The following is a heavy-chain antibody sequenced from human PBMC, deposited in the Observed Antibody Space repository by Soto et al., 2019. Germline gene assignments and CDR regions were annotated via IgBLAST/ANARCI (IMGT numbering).Heavy chain of an antibody. Sequence: PGGSLRLSCAASGFTFSSYAMSWVRQASGKGLEWVSAISGSGGSTYYADSVKGRFTISRDNSKNTLYLQMNSLRAEDTAVYYCAKDRWQVYVCWFDPWGQGTLVTVSS. CDR3: AKDRWQVYVCWFDP. CDR1: GFTFSSYA. V-gene: IGHV3-23*01. D-gene: IGHD2-8*01. J-gene: IGHJ5*02. CDR2: ISGSGGST.